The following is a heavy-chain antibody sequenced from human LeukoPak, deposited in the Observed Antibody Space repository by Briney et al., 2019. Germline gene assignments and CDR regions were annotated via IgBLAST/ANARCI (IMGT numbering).Heavy chain of an antibody. CDR1: GFTFSSYA. Sequence: SGGSLRLSCAASGFTFSSYAMSWVRQAPGKGLEWVSAISGSGGSTYYADSVKGRFTISRDNSKNTLYLQMNSLRAEDTAVYYCAIQPWPLRHYFDYWGQGTLVTVSS. V-gene: IGHV3-23*01. CDR2: ISGSGGST. J-gene: IGHJ4*02. D-gene: IGHD5-18*01. CDR3: AIQPWPLRHYFDY.